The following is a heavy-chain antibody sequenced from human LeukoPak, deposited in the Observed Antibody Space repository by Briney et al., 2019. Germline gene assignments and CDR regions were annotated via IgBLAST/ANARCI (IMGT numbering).Heavy chain of an antibody. J-gene: IGHJ4*02. V-gene: IGHV3-73*01. CDR1: GFTLSGSH. CDR3: ARQTNSCHDY. Sequence: GGTLKLTCTASGFTLSGSHMHWVRQAPGKGLEWVGHIRRNYETAYGASVKGRFTISRDDSKNMAYLHMNSLRSEDTAFYFCARQTNSCHDYWGQETLVTVSS. CDR2: IRRNYET. D-gene: IGHD2-2*01.